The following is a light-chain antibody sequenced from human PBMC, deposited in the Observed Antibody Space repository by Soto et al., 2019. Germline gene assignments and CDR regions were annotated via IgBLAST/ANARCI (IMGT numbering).Light chain of an antibody. CDR3: EQYKSHRT. Sequence: DIQMTQSPSTLSASVGDRVTITCRASQSISSWLAWYQQKPGKAPKLLIYKASSLESRVASRFNGSGSGTELTLTMNRLQPDVFSSYYCEQYKSHRTLGQGTKVEIQ. J-gene: IGKJ1*01. CDR1: QSISSW. CDR2: KAS. V-gene: IGKV1-5*03.